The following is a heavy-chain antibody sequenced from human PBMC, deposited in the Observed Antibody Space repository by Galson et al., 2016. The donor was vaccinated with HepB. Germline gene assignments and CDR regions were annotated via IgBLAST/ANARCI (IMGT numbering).Heavy chain of an antibody. CDR3: SRDRLLLLSGELLRIPQTDALDF. J-gene: IGHJ3*01. CDR1: GYTFTRYS. V-gene: IGHV1-46*01. CDR2: INPTSGTT. Sequence: SVKVSCKASGYTFTRYSIHWVRQAPGQGLEWMGIINPTSGTTTYSETFQGRVTMTRDTSTSTVYMALSTLTPDDTAVYYCSRDRLLLLSGELLRIPQTDALDFWGQGTMITVSS. D-gene: IGHD3-10*01.